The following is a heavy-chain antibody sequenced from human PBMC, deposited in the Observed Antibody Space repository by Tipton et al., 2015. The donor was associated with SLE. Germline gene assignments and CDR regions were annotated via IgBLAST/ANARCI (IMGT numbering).Heavy chain of an antibody. CDR1: GYSISSGYY. J-gene: IGHJ2*01. CDR3: ARDREYYGSGSKWNFDL. D-gene: IGHD3-10*01. CDR2: IYHSGST. V-gene: IGHV4-38-2*02. Sequence: TLSLTCAVSGYSISSGYYWGWIRQPPGKGLEWIGSIYHSGSTNYNPSLKSRVTISVDTSKNQFSLKLSSVTAADTAVYYCARDREYYGSGSKWNFDLWGRGTLVTVSS.